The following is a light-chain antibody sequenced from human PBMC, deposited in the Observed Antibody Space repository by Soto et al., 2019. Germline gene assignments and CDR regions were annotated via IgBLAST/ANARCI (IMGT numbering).Light chain of an antibody. CDR2: GAS. J-gene: IGKJ3*01. Sequence: IVMTQSPATLSVSPGERATLSCRASQSVRSNLAWYQQKPGQAPRLLIYGASTRATGIPARFSGSGSGTEFTLTISSLQSEDFAVYYCQQYNKWPLSFGPGTKVDIK. V-gene: IGKV3-15*01. CDR1: QSVRSN. CDR3: QQYNKWPLS.